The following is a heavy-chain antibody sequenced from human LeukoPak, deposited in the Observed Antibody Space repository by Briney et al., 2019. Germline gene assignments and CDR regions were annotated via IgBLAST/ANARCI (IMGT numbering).Heavy chain of an antibody. D-gene: IGHD6-6*01. J-gene: IGHJ4*02. CDR3: ASTPNIWSSSSDTDY. CDR2: INPNSGGT. V-gene: IGHV1-2*02. CDR1: GYTFTGYY. Sequence: ASVKVSCKASGYTFTGYYMHWLRQAPGQGLEWMGWINPNSGGTNYAQKFQGRVTMTRDTSISTAYMELSRLRSDDTAVYYCASTPNIWSSSSDTDYWGQGTLVTVSS.